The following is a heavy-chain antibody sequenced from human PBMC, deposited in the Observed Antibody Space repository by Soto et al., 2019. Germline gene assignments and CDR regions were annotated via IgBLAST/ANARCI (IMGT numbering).Heavy chain of an antibody. CDR1: GYTFTSYA. CDR3: ARDETVAGLEFDY. CDR2: INTNTGNP. J-gene: IGHJ4*02. Sequence: QVQLVHSGSELKKPGASVKVSCKASGYTFTSYAMTWVRQAPGQGLAWLVWINTNTGNPTYAQGFTGRFVFSLDTSVSTAYLHICSLKAEDTAVYSCARDETVAGLEFDYWGQGTLVTVSS. V-gene: IGHV7-4-1*01. D-gene: IGHD6-19*01.